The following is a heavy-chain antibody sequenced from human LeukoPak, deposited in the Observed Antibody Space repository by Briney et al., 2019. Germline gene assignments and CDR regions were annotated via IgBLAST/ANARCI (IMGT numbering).Heavy chain of an antibody. J-gene: IGHJ4*02. V-gene: IGHV1-46*01. CDR1: GYTFTSYY. CDR2: INPSGGST. Sequence: ASVKVSCKASGYTFTSYYMHWVRQAPGQGLEWMGIINPSGGSTSYAQKFQGRVTMTRDTSTSIVYMELSSLRSEDTAVYYCARVSASNLPDYWGQGTLVTVSS. CDR3: ARVSASNLPDY.